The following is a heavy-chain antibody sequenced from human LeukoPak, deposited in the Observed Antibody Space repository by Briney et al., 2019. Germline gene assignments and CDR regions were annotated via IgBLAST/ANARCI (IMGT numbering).Heavy chain of an antibody. CDR1: GYTFTRYG. Sequence: ASVKVSCKASGYTFTRYGITWVRQAPGQGLEWMGWISAYNGNADYAQKLQGRVTMTPDTSTSTAYMELRSLRSDDTAVYNCARGSHYYDSSGYSYYFDYWGQGTLVTVSS. CDR3: ARGSHYYDSSGYSYYFDY. V-gene: IGHV1-18*01. J-gene: IGHJ4*02. D-gene: IGHD3-22*01. CDR2: ISAYNGNA.